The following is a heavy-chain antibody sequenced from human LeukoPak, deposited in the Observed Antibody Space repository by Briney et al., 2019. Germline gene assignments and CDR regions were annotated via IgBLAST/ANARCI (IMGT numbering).Heavy chain of an antibody. D-gene: IGHD3-16*01. J-gene: IGHJ3*02. CDR1: GFTFSSYA. CDR3: AKSQFGGVFDGFDI. V-gene: IGHV3-23*01. Sequence: GGSLRLSCAASGFTFSSYAMSWVRQAPGKGLEWVSAISGSGASTYYADSVKGRFTISRDNSKDTLYVQMNSLRAEDTAVYYCAKSQFGGVFDGFDIWGQGTMVTVSS. CDR2: ISGSGAST.